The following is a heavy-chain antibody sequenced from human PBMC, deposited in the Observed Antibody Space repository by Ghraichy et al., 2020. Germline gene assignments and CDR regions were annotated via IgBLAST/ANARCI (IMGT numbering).Heavy chain of an antibody. CDR2: ISYHGEYT. CDR3: ARSTSSGTWGYSFDY. Sequence: GGSLRLSCAASGFTFSDYPMHWVRQAPGKGLEWVTVISYHGEYTYYAESVRGRFTVSRDNSKNSVFLQMDSLQPEDTAVFYCARSTSSGTWGYSFDYWGRGTLVTVSS. J-gene: IGHJ4*02. D-gene: IGHD2-15*01. V-gene: IGHV3-30*04. CDR1: GFTFSDYP.